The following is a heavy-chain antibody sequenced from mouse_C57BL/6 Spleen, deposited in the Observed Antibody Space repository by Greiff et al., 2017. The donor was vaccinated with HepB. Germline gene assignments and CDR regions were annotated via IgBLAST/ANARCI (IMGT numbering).Heavy chain of an antibody. CDR1: GFTFSSYT. CDR3: ARRGYYGSSPYWYFDV. D-gene: IGHD1-1*01. CDR2: ISGGGGNT. J-gene: IGHJ1*03. V-gene: IGHV5-9*01. Sequence: EVKLMESGGGLVKPGGSLKLSCAASGFTFSSYTMSWVRQTPEKRLEWVATISGGGGNTYYPDSVKGRFTISRDNAKNTRYLQMSSLRSEDTALYYCARRGYYGSSPYWYFDVWGTGTTVTVSS.